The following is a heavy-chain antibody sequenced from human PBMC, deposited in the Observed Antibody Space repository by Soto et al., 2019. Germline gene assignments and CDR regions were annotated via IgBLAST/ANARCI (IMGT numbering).Heavy chain of an antibody. Sequence: QVQLRESGPRLVKPSGTLSLTCAVSGSSITSSNWWTWVRQPPGKGLEWIGESYHSGSSNYNPSPKSRVTISVDKSKNQFFLKLTSVTAADTAVYYCARRYYYDSSGYYLGDWGQGTLSPSPQ. CDR1: GSSITSSNW. J-gene: IGHJ4*02. V-gene: IGHV4-4*02. CDR2: SYHSGSS. CDR3: ARRYYYDSSGYYLGD. D-gene: IGHD3-22*01.